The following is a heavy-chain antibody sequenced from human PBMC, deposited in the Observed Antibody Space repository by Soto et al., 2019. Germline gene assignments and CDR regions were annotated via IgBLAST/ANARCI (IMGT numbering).Heavy chain of an antibody. D-gene: IGHD3-16*01. CDR3: ARDLDEGGVWYYYGMDV. CDR1: GFTFSSYG. J-gene: IGHJ6*02. CDR2: IWYDGSNK. V-gene: IGHV3-33*01. Sequence: QVQLVESGGGVVQPGRSLRLSCAASGFTFSSYGMHWVRQAPGKGLEWVAVIWYDGSNKYYADSVKGRFTISRDNSKNTLYLQMNSLRAEDTAVYYGARDLDEGGVWYYYGMDVWGQGTTVTVSS.